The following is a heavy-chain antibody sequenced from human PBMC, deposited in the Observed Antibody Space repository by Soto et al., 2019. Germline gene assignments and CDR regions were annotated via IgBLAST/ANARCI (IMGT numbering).Heavy chain of an antibody. CDR3: SMVRGVITNYYYYYYMDV. D-gene: IGHD3-10*01. J-gene: IGHJ6*03. CDR1: GGSISSGGYY. V-gene: IGHV4-31*03. CDR2: IYYSGST. Sequence: PSETLSLICTVSGGSISSGGYYWSWIRQHPGKGLEWIGYIYYSGSTYYNPSLKSRVTISVDTSKNQFSLKLSSVTAADTAVYYCSMVRGVITNYYYYYYMDVWGKGTTVTVSS.